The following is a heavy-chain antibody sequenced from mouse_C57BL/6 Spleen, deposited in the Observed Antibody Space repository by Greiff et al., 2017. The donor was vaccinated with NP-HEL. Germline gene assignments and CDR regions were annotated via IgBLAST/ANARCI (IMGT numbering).Heavy chain of an antibody. Sequence: QVQLKQSGAELVRPGASVTLSCKASGYTFTDYEMHWVKQTPVHGLEWIGAIDPETVGTAYNQKFKGKAILTADKSTSTAYMRLRSRTSENAAVDYCTRDGGRGYFDYWGQGTTLTVSS. CDR3: TRDGGRGYFDY. CDR2: IDPETVGT. D-gene: IGHD1-1*01. J-gene: IGHJ2*01. CDR1: GYTFTDYE. V-gene: IGHV1-15*01.